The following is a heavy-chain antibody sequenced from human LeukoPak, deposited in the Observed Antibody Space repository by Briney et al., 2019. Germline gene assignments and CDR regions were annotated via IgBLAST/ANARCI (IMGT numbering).Heavy chain of an antibody. CDR1: GGSFSGYY. CDR3: ARGLRSYDYVWGSYRYTGRHDAFDI. V-gene: IGHV4-34*01. Sequence: SETLSLTCAAYGGSFSGYYWSWIRQPPGKGLEWIGEINHSGSTNYNPSLKSRVTISVDTSKNQFSLKLSSVTAADTAVYYCARGLRSYDYVWGSYRYTGRHDAFDIWGQGTMVTVSS. D-gene: IGHD3-16*02. J-gene: IGHJ3*02. CDR2: INHSGST.